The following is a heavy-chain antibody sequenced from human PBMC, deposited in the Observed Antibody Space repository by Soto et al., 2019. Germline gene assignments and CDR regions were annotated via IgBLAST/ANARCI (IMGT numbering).Heavy chain of an antibody. CDR1: GFTFSSYT. Sequence: GGSLRLSCAASGFTFSSYTMNWVRQAPGKGLEWVSYISGSSSTIHYADSVKGRFTISRDNAKNSLYLQMNSLRAEDTAVYYCAIFRTLSGAFPWGQGTLVTVSS. D-gene: IGHD2-21*01. V-gene: IGHV3-48*01. CDR3: AIFRTLSGAFP. CDR2: ISGSSSTI. J-gene: IGHJ5*02.